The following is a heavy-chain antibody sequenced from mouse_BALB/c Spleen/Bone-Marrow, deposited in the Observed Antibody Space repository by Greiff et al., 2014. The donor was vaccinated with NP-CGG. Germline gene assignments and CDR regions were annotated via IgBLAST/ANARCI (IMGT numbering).Heavy chain of an antibody. CDR2: INPGSGGT. CDR1: GYAFTNYL. V-gene: IGHV1-54*01. J-gene: IGHJ4*01. CDR3: ARGEDYGFMDY. D-gene: IGHD1-2*01. Sequence: VQLQQSGAELVRPGTSVKVSCKASGYAFTNYLIEWVKQRPGQGLEWIGVINPGSGGTNYNEKFKGKATLTADKSSSTAYMQLSSLTSDDSAVYFCARGEDYGFMDYWGQGTSVTVSS.